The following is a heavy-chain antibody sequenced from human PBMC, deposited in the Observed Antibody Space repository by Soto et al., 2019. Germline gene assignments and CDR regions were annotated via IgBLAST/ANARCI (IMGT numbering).Heavy chain of an antibody. Sequence: SETLSLTCTVSGGSISSYYWSWVRQPPGKGLEWIGYIYYSGSTNYNPSLKSRVTISVDTSKNQFSLKLSSVTAADTAVYYCARGWGAGSGSYYRFDYWGQGTLVTVSS. CDR2: IYYSGST. D-gene: IGHD3-10*01. CDR1: GGSISSYY. J-gene: IGHJ4*02. V-gene: IGHV4-59*01. CDR3: ARGWGAGSGSYYRFDY.